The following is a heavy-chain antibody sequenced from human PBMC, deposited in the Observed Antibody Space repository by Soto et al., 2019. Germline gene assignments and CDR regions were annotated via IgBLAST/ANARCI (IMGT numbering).Heavy chain of an antibody. D-gene: IGHD6-19*01. CDR1: GFTFSSYA. CDR2: ISYDGSNK. J-gene: IGHJ3*02. V-gene: IGHV3-30-3*01. Sequence: QVQLVESGGGVVQPGRSLRLSCAASGFTFSSYAMHWVRQAPGKGLEWVAVISYDGSNKYYADSVKGRFTISRDNSKNTLYLQMNSLRAEDTAVYYCARGPPTVAGSRGGEDAFDIWGQGTMVTVSS. CDR3: ARGPPTVAGSRGGEDAFDI.